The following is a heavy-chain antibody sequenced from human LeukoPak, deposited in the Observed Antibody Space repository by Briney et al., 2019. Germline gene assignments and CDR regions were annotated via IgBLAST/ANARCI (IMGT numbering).Heavy chain of an antibody. J-gene: IGHJ4*02. Sequence: SETLSLTCTVSGGSISSSSHYWGWIRQPPGKGLEWIAEINHRGTTHYNPSLKSRVNISADTSKNQFSLHLDSVTAADTAVYYCARSWAGMYYPFYYFDYWGQGTLVSVSS. CDR2: INHRGTT. CDR1: GGSISSSSHY. CDR3: ARSWAGMYYPFYYFDY. D-gene: IGHD1-26*01. V-gene: IGHV4-39*07.